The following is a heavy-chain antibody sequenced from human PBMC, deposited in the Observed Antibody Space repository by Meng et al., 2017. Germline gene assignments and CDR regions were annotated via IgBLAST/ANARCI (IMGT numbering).Heavy chain of an antibody. V-gene: IGHV3-11*01. CDR2: ISSSGSTI. Sequence: GESLKISCAASGFTFSDYYMSWIRQAPGKGLEWVSYISSSGSTIYYADSVKGRFTISRDNAKNSLYLQMNSLRAEDTAMYYCASLISELGYWGQGTLVTVSS. CDR1: GFTFSDYY. J-gene: IGHJ4*02. D-gene: IGHD1-26*01. CDR3: ASLISELGY.